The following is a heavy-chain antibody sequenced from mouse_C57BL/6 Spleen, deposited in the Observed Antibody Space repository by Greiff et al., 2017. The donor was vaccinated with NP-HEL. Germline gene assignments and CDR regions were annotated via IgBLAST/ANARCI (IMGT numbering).Heavy chain of an antibody. CDR3: ARELPPYYYAMDY. Sequence: QVHVKQPGTELVKPGASVKLSCKASGYTFTSYWMHWVKQRPGQGLEWIGNINPSNGGTNYNEKFKSKATLTVDKSSSTAYMQLSSLTSEDSAVYYCARELPPYYYAMDYWGQGTSVTVSS. J-gene: IGHJ4*01. CDR1: GYTFTSYW. CDR2: INPSNGGT. V-gene: IGHV1-53*01. D-gene: IGHD2-1*01.